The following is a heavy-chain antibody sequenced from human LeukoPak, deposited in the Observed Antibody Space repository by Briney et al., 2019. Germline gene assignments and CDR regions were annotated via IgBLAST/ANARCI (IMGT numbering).Heavy chain of an antibody. CDR3: ARIYSSSSSRGAFDI. D-gene: IGHD6-6*01. CDR2: ISSSSRYI. Sequence: GGSLRLSCAASGFTFTTYSLNWVRQAPGKGLEWVSSISSSSRYIYYADSVKGRFTISRDNAKNSLYLQMNSLRAEDTAVYYCARIYSSSSSRGAFDIWGQGTMVTVSS. CDR1: GFTFTTYS. V-gene: IGHV3-21*01. J-gene: IGHJ3*02.